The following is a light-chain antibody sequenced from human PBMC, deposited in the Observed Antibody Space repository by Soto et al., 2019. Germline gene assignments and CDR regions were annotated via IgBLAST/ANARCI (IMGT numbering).Light chain of an antibody. CDR3: QQYSSTFWT. V-gene: IGKV3-20*01. CDR2: GAS. CDR1: QSISSSY. Sequence: EIVLTQSPGTLSLSPGERATLSCRASQSISSSYLAWYQQKPGQAPRLLVYGASSRATGIPDRFSVSGSGTDFILTISRLEPEDFALYYCQQYSSTFWTFGQGTKVDIK. J-gene: IGKJ1*01.